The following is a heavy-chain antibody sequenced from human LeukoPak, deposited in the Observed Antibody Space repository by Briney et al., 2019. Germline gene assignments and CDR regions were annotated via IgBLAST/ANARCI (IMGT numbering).Heavy chain of an antibody. D-gene: IGHD6-13*01. CDR2: ISSSSSYI. V-gene: IGHV3-21*01. CDR3: ARVLVSKYSSSWYFLPDY. J-gene: IGHJ4*02. Sequence: PGGTLRLSCAASGFTFSSYSMNWVRQAPGKGLEWVSSISSSSSYIYYADSVKGRFTISRDNAKNSLYLQMNSLRAEDTAVYYCARVLVSKYSSSWYFLPDYWGQGTLVTVSS. CDR1: GFTFSSYS.